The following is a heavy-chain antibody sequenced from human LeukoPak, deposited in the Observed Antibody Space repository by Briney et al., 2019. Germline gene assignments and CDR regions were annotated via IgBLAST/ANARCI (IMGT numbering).Heavy chain of an antibody. Sequence: SETLSLTCTVSDGSISSHYWSWIRQPPGKGLEWIGHIYYSGSTYYNPSLKSRVTISVDTSKNQFSLKLSSVTAADTAVYYCALYVVVPAAIFYWGQGTLVTVSS. J-gene: IGHJ4*02. CDR1: DGSISSHY. CDR3: ALYVVVPAAIFY. CDR2: IYYSGST. D-gene: IGHD2-2*01. V-gene: IGHV4-59*06.